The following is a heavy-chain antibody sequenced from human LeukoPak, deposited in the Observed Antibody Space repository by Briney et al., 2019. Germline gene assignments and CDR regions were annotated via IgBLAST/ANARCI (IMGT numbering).Heavy chain of an antibody. Sequence: GGPLRLSCVGSGFTFNNFAMTWVRQAPGRGPEWVACIHYIGGTQYYADSIKGRFTISRDNSKNTLYLEMKSLRVEDTALYYCIKWGWGTSVHIWGPGTRVTVSS. D-gene: IGHD1-26*01. V-gene: IGHV3-23*05. CDR2: IHYIGGTQ. CDR3: IKWGWGTSVHI. J-gene: IGHJ3*02. CDR1: GFTFNNFA.